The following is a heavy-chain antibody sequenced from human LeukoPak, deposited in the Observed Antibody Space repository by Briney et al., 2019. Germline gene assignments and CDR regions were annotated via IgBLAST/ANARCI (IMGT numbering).Heavy chain of an antibody. D-gene: IGHD6-6*01. Sequence: PSETLSLTCTVSGGSISSSSYYWGWIRQPPGKGLEWIGSIYYSGSTYYNPSLKSRVTISVDTSKNQFSLKLTSVTAADTAMYYCARVDTPSTAAFYDAFDIWGHGTMVTVSS. J-gene: IGHJ3*02. V-gene: IGHV4-39*07. CDR2: IYYSGST. CDR1: GGSISSSSYY. CDR3: ARVDTPSTAAFYDAFDI.